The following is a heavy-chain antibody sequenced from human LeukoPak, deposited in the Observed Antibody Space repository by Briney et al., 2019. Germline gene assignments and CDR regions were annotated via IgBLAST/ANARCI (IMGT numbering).Heavy chain of an antibody. CDR1: GFTFSSYG. V-gene: IGHV3-33*06. Sequence: GGSLRLSCAASGFTFSSYGMHWVRQAPGKGLEWVAVIWYDGSNKYYADSVKGRFTISRDNSKNTLYLQMNSLRAEDTAVYYCAKPPSLAAAGTPYFDYWGQGTLVTVSS. J-gene: IGHJ4*02. D-gene: IGHD6-13*01. CDR2: IWYDGSNK. CDR3: AKPPSLAAAGTPYFDY.